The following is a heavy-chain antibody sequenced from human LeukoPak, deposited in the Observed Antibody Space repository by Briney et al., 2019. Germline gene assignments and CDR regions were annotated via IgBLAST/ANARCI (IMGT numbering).Heavy chain of an antibody. Sequence: PGGSLRVSCAASGFTFSSYAMSWVRQAPGNGLEWVSAISGSGGSTYYADSVKGRFTISRDNSKNTLYLQMNSLRAEDTAVYYCAKVRGVNRLSHFDYWGQGTLVTVSS. CDR2: ISGSGGST. J-gene: IGHJ4*02. V-gene: IGHV3-23*01. D-gene: IGHD1-14*01. CDR1: GFTFSSYA. CDR3: AKVRGVNRLSHFDY.